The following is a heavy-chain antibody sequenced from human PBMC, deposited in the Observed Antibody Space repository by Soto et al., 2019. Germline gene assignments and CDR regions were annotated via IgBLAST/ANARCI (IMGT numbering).Heavy chain of an antibody. J-gene: IGHJ3*02. D-gene: IGHD3-22*01. CDR3: ATELYYYDSIGPLRAFYI. CDR1: GYTLTELS. CDR2: FDPEDGET. V-gene: IGHV1-24*01. Sequence: ASVKVSCKVSGYTLTELSMHWVRQAPGKGLEWMGGFDPEDGETIYAQKFQGRVTMTEDTSTDTAYMELSSLRSEDTAVYYCATELYYYDSIGPLRAFYIWGKGTMVTLSS.